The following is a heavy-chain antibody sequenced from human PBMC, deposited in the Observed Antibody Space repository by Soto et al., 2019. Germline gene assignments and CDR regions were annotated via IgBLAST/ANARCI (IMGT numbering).Heavy chain of an antibody. V-gene: IGHV3-9*01. CDR2: ISWNSGII. D-gene: IGHD4-4*01. CDR3: AKDKPYSNYEYYFDN. Sequence: SLRLSGAASGFTFENYAMHWVRQAPGKGLEWVSGISWNSGIIGYADSVKGRFTISRDNAKNSLYLQMNSLRAEDTAFYYCAKDKPYSNYEYYFDNWGRGTQVTVSS. J-gene: IGHJ4*02. CDR1: GFTFENYA.